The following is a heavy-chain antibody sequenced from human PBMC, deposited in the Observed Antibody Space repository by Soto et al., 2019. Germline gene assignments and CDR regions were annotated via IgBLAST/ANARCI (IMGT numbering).Heavy chain of an antibody. D-gene: IGHD6-6*01. V-gene: IGHV1-8*01. Sequence: ASVKVSCKASGYPFTSYDIYWVRQATGQGLEWMGWMNPRSNKTGYAQKFQGRVTMTRNTAISTAYMELSSLRSEDTAVYYCARGGVYSSSLDYWGQGTLVTVSS. CDR3: ARGGVYSSSLDY. CDR2: MNPRSNKT. J-gene: IGHJ4*02. CDR1: GYPFTSYD.